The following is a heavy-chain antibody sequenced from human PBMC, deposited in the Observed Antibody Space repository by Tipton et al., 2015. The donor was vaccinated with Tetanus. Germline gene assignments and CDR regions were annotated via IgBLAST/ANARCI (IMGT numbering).Heavy chain of an antibody. V-gene: IGHV3-11*01. CDR1: GFPFGEYY. CDR2: ISGSSATI. Sequence: SLRLSCAATGFPFGEYYMTWVRQAPGKGLECISYISGSSATIRYADSVKGRFTISRDNAKKSLYLQMDNVRAEDTATYYCARDLGAFCRGGGCSSGKVFDLWGEGTMVPVS. D-gene: IGHD2-15*01. J-gene: IGHJ3*01. CDR3: ARDLGAFCRGGGCSSGKVFDL.